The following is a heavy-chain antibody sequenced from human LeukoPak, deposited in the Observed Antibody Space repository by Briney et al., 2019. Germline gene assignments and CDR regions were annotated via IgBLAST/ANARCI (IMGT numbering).Heavy chain of an antibody. D-gene: IGHD2-15*01. Sequence: GRSLRLSCAASGFTFDDYAMHWVRQAPGKGLEWVSGISWNSGSIGYADSVKGRFTISRDNAKNSLYLQMNSLRAEDTALYYCAKDKGCSGGSCYSIRGSSYYYGMDVWGQGTTVTVSS. V-gene: IGHV3-9*01. CDR3: AKDKGCSGGSCYSIRGSSYYYGMDV. J-gene: IGHJ6*02. CDR2: ISWNSGSI. CDR1: GFTFDDYA.